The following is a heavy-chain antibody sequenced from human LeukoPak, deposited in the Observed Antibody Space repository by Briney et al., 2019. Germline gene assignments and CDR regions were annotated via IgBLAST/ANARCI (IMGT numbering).Heavy chain of an antibody. CDR2: ISFDGSNK. CDR1: GFTFSSYA. CDR3: AKDRRLYDYGSGSYFDY. J-gene: IGHJ4*02. V-gene: IGHV3-30*04. Sequence: GGSLRLSCAASGFTFSSYAMHWVRQAPGKGLEWVAVISFDGSNKYYADSVKGRFTISRDNSKNTLYLQMNSLRAEDTAVYYCAKDRRLYDYGSGSYFDYWGQGTLVTVSS. D-gene: IGHD3-10*01.